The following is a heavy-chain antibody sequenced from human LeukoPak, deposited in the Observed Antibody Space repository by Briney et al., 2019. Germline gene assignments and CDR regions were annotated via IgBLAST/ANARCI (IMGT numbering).Heavy chain of an antibody. V-gene: IGHV4-39*01. CDR1: GGSISSSSYY. J-gene: IGHJ4*02. D-gene: IGHD2-2*01. CDR3: ARHVIIQGFYCSSTSCLYYFDY. CDR2: IYYSGST. Sequence: SETLSLTCTVSGGSISSSSYYWGWIRQPPGKGLEWIGSIYYSGSTYYNPSLKSRVTISVDTSKNQFSLKLSSVTAADTAVYYCARHVIIQGFYCSSTSCLYYFDYWGQGTLVTVSS.